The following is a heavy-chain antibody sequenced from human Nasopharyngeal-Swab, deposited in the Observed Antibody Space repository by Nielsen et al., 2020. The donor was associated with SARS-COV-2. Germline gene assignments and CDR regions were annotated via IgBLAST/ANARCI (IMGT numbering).Heavy chain of an antibody. J-gene: IGHJ6*03. CDR2: IYHSGST. Sequence: SETLSLTCALSGYSISSGYYWGWIRQPPGKGLEWIGSIYHSGSTYYNPSLKSRVTISVDTSKHRFSLKLSSVTAADTAVYYCARLRSGYYYYYMDVWGKGTTVTVSS. V-gene: IGHV4-38-2*01. D-gene: IGHD3-10*01. CDR3: ARLRSGYYYYYMDV. CDR1: GYSISSGYY.